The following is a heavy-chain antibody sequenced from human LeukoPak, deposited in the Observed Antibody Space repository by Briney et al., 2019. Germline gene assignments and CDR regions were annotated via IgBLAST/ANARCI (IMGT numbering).Heavy chain of an antibody. CDR3: ARAGPVLGVYDAFDI. CDR1: GGTFSSYA. Sequence: ASVKVSCKASGGTFSSYAISWVRQAPGQGLEWMGGIIPIFGTANYAQKFQGRVTITADESTSTAYMELSSLRSEDTAVYYCARAGPVLGVYDAFDIWGQGTMVTVSS. J-gene: IGHJ3*02. D-gene: IGHD2-8*02. CDR2: IIPIFGTA. V-gene: IGHV1-69*13.